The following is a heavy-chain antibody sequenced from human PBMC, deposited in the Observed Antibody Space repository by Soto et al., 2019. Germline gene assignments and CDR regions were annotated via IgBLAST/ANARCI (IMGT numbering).Heavy chain of an antibody. CDR3: TRQGGTTWYREVFDY. Sequence: QEQLVESGGGVVQPGRSLRLSCEASGFIFRSYAMHWVRQAPGKGLEWVAVTSYEGGDKYYADSVRGRFTISRDNSKNTLYLQMNSLRDEDTAVYYCTRQGGTTWYREVFDYWGRGTLVTVS. J-gene: IGHJ4*02. CDR1: GFIFRSYA. D-gene: IGHD1-1*01. CDR2: TSYEGGDK. V-gene: IGHV3-30-3*01.